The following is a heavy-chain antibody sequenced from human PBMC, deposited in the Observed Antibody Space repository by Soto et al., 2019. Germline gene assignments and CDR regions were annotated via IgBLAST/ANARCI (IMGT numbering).Heavy chain of an antibody. J-gene: IGHJ6*02. Sequence: ASVTVSCKASGYTFTSYGISWVRQAPGQGLEWMGWISAYNGNTNYAQKLQGRVTMTTDTSTSTAYMELRSLRSDDTAVYYCAREDVVTIFGVVNYYGMDVWGQGTTVTVSS. V-gene: IGHV1-18*01. CDR1: GYTFTSYG. D-gene: IGHD3-3*01. CDR2: ISAYNGNT. CDR3: AREDVVTIFGVVNYYGMDV.